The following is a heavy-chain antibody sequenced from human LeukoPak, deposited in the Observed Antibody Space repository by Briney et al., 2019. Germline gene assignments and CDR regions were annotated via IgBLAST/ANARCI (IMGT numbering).Heavy chain of an antibody. CDR1: GYIFTSYW. V-gene: IGHV5-51*01. CDR2: IYPGDSDT. J-gene: IGHJ4*02. Sequence: GASLQISCKGSGYIFTSYWIGWVRQLPGKGLEWMGIIYPGDSDTRYSPSFQGQVTISADKSISTAYLQWSSLKASDTAMYYCARRSALVNPIDYWGQGTLVTVSS. CDR3: ARRSALVNPIDY.